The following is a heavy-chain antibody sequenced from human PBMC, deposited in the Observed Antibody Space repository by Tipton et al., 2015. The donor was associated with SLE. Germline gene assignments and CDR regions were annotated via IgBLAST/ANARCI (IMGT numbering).Heavy chain of an antibody. CDR3: ARRRPWHSRGFDS. Sequence: TLSLTCTVSGGSISVYYWSWIRQPPGKGLEWIGYVDDSGSTNYNPSPSLKSRVIISLAMSEKHFSLKLNSVTAADTAVYYCARRRPWHSRGFDSWGQGTLVTVSS. V-gene: IGHV4-59*12. J-gene: IGHJ4*02. CDR2: VDDSGST. D-gene: IGHD2-21*01. CDR1: GGSISVYY.